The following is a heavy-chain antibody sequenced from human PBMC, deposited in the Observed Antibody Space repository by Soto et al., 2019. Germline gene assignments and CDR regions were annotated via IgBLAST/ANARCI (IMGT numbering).Heavy chain of an antibody. D-gene: IGHD6-13*01. J-gene: IGHJ3*02. V-gene: IGHV1-69*13. CDR2: IIPIFGTV. CDR1: GYTFTSYG. CDR3: ARVRPYAAAAHGPAFDI. Sequence: SVKVSCKASGYTFTSYGISWVRQAPGQGLEWMGWIIPIFGTVNYAQKFQGRVTITADESTSTAYMELSRLRSEDTAVYYCARVRPYAAAAHGPAFDIWGQGTMVTVS.